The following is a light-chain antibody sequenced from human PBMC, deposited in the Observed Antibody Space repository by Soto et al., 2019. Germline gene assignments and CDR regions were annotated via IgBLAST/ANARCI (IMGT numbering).Light chain of an antibody. CDR2: KAS. Sequence: DIQMTQSPSTLSASVGDRVTITCRASQSISSWLAWYQQKPGKAPKLLIYKASSLESGVPSRFSGSGSGREFTLTISSLLPDDFATYYCQQYNSYSQTFGQGTKVEIK. V-gene: IGKV1-5*03. J-gene: IGKJ1*01. CDR3: QQYNSYSQT. CDR1: QSISSW.